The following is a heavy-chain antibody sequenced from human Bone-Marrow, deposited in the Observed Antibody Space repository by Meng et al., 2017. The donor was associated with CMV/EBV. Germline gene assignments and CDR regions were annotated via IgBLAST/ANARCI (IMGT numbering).Heavy chain of an antibody. D-gene: IGHD3-3*01. CDR2: MNPNSGNT. Sequence: ASVKVSCKASGYTFTSYDINWVRQATGQGLEWMGWMNPNSGNTGYAQKFQGRVTITRNTSISTAYMELSSLRAEDTAVYYCARAWETLSNPWYYDFWSGSSSNGPKLSMDVWGQGTTVTVSS. CDR3: ARAWETLSNPWYYDFWSGSSSNGPKLSMDV. V-gene: IGHV1-8*03. CDR1: GYTFTSYD. J-gene: IGHJ6*02.